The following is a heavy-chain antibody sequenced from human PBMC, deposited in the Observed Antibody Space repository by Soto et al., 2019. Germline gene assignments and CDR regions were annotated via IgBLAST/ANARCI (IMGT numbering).Heavy chain of an antibody. Sequence: PGGSLRLSCAASGFTFSSYSMNWVRQAPGKGLEWVSSISSSSSYIYYADAVKGRFTISIDNAKNSLYLHMNSLRAEDTAVYYCARGAFRGSYYKYDQHWGQGTLVTVSS. CDR3: ARGAFRGSYYKYDQH. CDR1: GFTFSSYS. J-gene: IGHJ1*01. CDR2: ISSSSSYI. V-gene: IGHV3-21*01. D-gene: IGHD1-26*01.